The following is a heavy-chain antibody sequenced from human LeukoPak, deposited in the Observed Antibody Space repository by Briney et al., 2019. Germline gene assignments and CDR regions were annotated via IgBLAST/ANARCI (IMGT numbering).Heavy chain of an antibody. J-gene: IGHJ4*02. CDR2: IYYSGST. V-gene: IGHV4-59*08. CDR3: ARGYSSSSGRPDY. D-gene: IGHD6-6*01. CDR1: GGSISSYY. Sequence: SETLSLTCTVSGGSISSYYWSWIRQPRGKGLVWIGYIYYSGSTNYNPSLKSRVTISVDTSKNQFSLKLSSVTAADTAVYYCARGYSSSSGRPDYWGQGTLVTVSS.